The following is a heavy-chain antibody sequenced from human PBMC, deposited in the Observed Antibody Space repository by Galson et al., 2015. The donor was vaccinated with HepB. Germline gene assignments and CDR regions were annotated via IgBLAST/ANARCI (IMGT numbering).Heavy chain of an antibody. CDR1: GLNFSSSA. CDR2: ISSHGNNK. CDR3: AKDQWMELWSWFDP. V-gene: IGHV3-30*18. D-gene: IGHD5-18*01. Sequence: LRLSCAASGLNFSSSAMHWVRQAPGRGLEGASVISSHGNNKHYADSVKGRFTISRDNSKDTLYLQMNSLRPEDTAIYYCAKDQWMELWSWFDPWGQGALVTVSS. J-gene: IGHJ5*02.